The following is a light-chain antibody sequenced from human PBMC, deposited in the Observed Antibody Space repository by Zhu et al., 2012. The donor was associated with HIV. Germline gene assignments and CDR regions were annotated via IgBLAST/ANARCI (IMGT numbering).Light chain of an antibody. CDR1: QSVTYF. V-gene: IGKV3-15*01. Sequence: TQSPGTLSLSPGESATLSCRASQSVTYFLAWYQHKPGQAPRLLIYGASSRAPGIPTKFIGSGSGTDFTLTINSLQSDDVAVYYCQQYDDWPLTFGGGTKVEI. J-gene: IGKJ4*01. CDR2: GAS. CDR3: QQYDDWPLT.